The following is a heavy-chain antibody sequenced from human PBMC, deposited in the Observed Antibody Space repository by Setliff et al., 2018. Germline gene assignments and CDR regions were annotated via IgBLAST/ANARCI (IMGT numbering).Heavy chain of an antibody. V-gene: IGHV4-39*01. CDR3: VGGVVVIAFPGH. CDR2: LYYIGDT. Sequence: KSSETLSLTCTVSGDSISSISYTWGWIRQPPGKGLEWIGALYYIGDTYYDPSLKSRLTISADTSKNQFSLRLSSVTAADTAVYYCVGGVVVIAFPGHWGQGTLVTVSS. J-gene: IGHJ4*02. CDR1: GDSISSISYT. D-gene: IGHD2-21*01.